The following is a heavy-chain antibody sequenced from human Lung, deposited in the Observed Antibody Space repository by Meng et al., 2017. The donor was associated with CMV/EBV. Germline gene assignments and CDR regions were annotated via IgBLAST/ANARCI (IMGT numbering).Heavy chain of an antibody. CDR2: ISGGGDII. Sequence: SXKISCVASGLTFSAYYMTWMRQAPGKGPQCVSYISGGGDIIKYADSVKGRFTISRDNAKNALYLQMNSLRAEDTAVYYCATDPRLRDYWGQGTLVTVSS. J-gene: IGHJ4*02. D-gene: IGHD5-18*01. V-gene: IGHV3-11*01. CDR1: GLTFSAYY. CDR3: ATDPRLRDY.